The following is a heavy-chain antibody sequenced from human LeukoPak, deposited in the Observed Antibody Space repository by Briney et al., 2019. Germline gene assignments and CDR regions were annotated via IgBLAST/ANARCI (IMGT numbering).Heavy chain of an antibody. J-gene: IGHJ4*02. CDR2: INHSGST. CDR1: GGSFSGYY. D-gene: IGHD2-21*01. V-gene: IGHV4-34*01. CDR3: ARGSGIPDY. Sequence: SETLSLTCAVYGGSFSGYYWSWIRQPPGKGLEWIGEINHSGSTNYNPSLKSRVTISVDTSKNQFSLKLSSVTAADTAVYYCARGSGIPDYWGQGTLVTASS.